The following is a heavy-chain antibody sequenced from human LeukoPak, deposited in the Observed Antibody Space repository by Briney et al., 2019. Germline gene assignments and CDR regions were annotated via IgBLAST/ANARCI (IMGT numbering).Heavy chain of an antibody. J-gene: IGHJ4*02. CDR2: MYSSGST. V-gene: IGHV4-4*07. CDR1: DGSIKSYY. Sequence: SETLSLTCTVSDGSIKSYYWTWIRQSAGKRLEWIGRMYSSGSTNYSPSLKSRVSISVDTSKNQFSVKITSVTPADTAVYYCARGGKATVLTMWGQGILVTVSS. CDR3: ARGGKATVLTM. D-gene: IGHD4/OR15-4a*01.